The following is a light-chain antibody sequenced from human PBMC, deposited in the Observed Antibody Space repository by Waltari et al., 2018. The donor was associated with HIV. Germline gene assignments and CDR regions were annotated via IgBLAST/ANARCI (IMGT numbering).Light chain of an antibody. J-gene: IGLJ1*01. CDR1: SGHSSYA. CDR3: QTWGTGIHV. Sequence: QLVLTQSPSASASLGASVMLTCTLSSGHSSYAIAGHTQQPEKGPRFSLKVNSDGSHKKGDGIPDRFSGSSAGAERYLIISSLQSEDEADYYCQTWGTGIHVFGTGTKVTVL. V-gene: IGLV4-69*01. CDR2: VNSDGSH.